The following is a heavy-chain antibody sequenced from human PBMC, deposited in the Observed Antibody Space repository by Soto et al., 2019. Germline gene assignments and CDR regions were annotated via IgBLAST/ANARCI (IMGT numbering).Heavy chain of an antibody. CDR3: ARREWNYGHFDY. Sequence: SETLSLTCTVSGGSISSYYWTWIRQSPGKGLEWIGYFYYSGSTNYNPSLKSRVTISVDTSKNQFSLKLSSVTAADTAVYYCARREWNYGHFDYWGQGNLVTVSS. V-gene: IGHV4-59*08. J-gene: IGHJ4*02. CDR1: GGSISSYY. CDR2: FYYSGST. D-gene: IGHD1-7*01.